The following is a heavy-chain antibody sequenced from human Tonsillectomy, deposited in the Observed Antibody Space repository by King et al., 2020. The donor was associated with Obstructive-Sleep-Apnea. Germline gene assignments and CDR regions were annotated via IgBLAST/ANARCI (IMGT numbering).Heavy chain of an antibody. D-gene: IGHD1-26*01. CDR2: IYSSGTT. CDR1: GGSISGYY. J-gene: IGHJ5*02. CDR3: ARQANSYLTLGWFDP. V-gene: IGHV4-59*01. Sequence: VQLQESGPGLVKPSETLSLTCTVSGGSISGYYWSWIRHPPGHGIEWVAYIYSSGTTNYNPSLKSRVTISVDTSKNLFSLKLNSVTAADTAVYYCARQANSYLTLGWFDPWGQGTLVTVSS.